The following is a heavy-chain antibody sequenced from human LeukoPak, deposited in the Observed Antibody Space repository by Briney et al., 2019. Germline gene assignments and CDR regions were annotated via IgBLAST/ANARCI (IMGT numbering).Heavy chain of an antibody. Sequence: GGSLRLSCAASGFTFSNAWMSRVRQAPGKGLEWVGRIKSKTDGGTTDYAAPVKGRFTISRDDSKNTLYLQMNSLKTEDTAVYYCTTVPSESSGSPFDYWGQGTLVTVSS. D-gene: IGHD3-10*01. J-gene: IGHJ4*02. CDR3: TTVPSESSGSPFDY. CDR2: IKSKTDGGTT. V-gene: IGHV3-15*01. CDR1: GFTFSNAW.